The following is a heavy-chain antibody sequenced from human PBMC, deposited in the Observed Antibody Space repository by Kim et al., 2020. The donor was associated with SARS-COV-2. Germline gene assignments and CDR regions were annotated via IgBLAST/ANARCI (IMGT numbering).Heavy chain of an antibody. CDR1: GYTFTSYY. CDR2: INPSGGST. V-gene: IGHV1-46*01. D-gene: IGHD3-16*02. Sequence: ASVKVSCKASGYTFTSYYMHWVRQAPGQGLEWMGIINPSGGSTSYAQKFQGRVTMTRDTSTSTVYMELSSLRSEDTAVYYCARDGPTDYDYVWGSYRYTILDYWGQGTLVTVSS. CDR3: ARDGPTDYDYVWGSYRYTILDY. J-gene: IGHJ4*02.